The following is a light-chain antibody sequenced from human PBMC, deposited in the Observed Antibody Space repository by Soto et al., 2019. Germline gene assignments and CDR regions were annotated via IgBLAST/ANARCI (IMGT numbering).Light chain of an antibody. Sequence: EIVLTQSPGTLCLSPGERATLSCRASQSVSSSYLAWDQQKPGQAPRLLLYGSSSRATGIPDRFSGSGSGTDFTLTISRLEPEDFAVYYCQQYGSSPPWTFGPGTNVEIK. CDR1: QSVSSSY. J-gene: IGKJ1*01. CDR3: QQYGSSPPWT. V-gene: IGKV3-20*01. CDR2: GSS.